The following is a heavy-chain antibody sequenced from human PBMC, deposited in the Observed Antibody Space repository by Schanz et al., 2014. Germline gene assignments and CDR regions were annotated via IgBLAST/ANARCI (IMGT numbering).Heavy chain of an antibody. Sequence: VQLVESGGGVVQPGRSLRLSCAASGFTFSRYGIHWVRQAPGKGLEWVAVISYDGSNKHYADSVKGRFTISRDNSKNTLYLQMNSLRAEDTAVYYCAKDLPSDYYIAYWGQGTLVTVSS. CDR2: ISYDGSNK. D-gene: IGHD3-22*01. CDR1: GFTFSRYG. V-gene: IGHV3-30*18. J-gene: IGHJ4*02. CDR3: AKDLPSDYYIAY.